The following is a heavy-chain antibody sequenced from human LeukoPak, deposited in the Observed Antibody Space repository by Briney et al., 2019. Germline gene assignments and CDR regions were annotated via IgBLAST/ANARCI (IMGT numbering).Heavy chain of an antibody. V-gene: IGHV3-9*01. Sequence: GRSLRLSCAASGFTFDDYAMHWVRQAPGKGLEWVSGISWNSGSIGYADSVKGRFTISRDNAKNSLYLQMNSLRAEDTALYYCANEAFMSETDAFDFWGQGTMVTVSS. CDR1: GFTFDDYA. J-gene: IGHJ3*01. CDR2: ISWNSGSI. CDR3: ANEAFMSETDAFDF. D-gene: IGHD3-16*01.